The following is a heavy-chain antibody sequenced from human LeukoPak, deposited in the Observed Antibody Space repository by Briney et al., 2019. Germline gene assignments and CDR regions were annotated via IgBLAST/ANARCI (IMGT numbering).Heavy chain of an antibody. Sequence: ASVKVSCKASGYTFTSYYMHWVRQATGQGLEWMGWMNPNSGNTGYAQKFQGRVTITRNTSISTAYMELSSLRSEDTAVYYCARRSTSSLGYWGQGTLVTVSS. CDR3: ARRSTSSLGY. CDR1: GYTFTSYY. D-gene: IGHD2-2*01. V-gene: IGHV1-8*03. J-gene: IGHJ4*02. CDR2: MNPNSGNT.